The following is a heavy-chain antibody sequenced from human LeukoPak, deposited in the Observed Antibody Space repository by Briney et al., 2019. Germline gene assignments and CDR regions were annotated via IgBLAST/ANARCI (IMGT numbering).Heavy chain of an antibody. CDR3: VRDQPLWGTEKDGFDF. CDR1: GFTFSSYS. Sequence: PGGSLRLSCAASGFTFSSYSMNWVRQAPGKGLEWVSSISSSSSYIYYADSVKGRFTISRDNAKNSLYLQMNSLGVDDTAMYYCVRDQPLWGTEKDGFDFWGRGTKVTVSS. D-gene: IGHD5-24*01. J-gene: IGHJ3*01. V-gene: IGHV3-21*01. CDR2: ISSSSSYI.